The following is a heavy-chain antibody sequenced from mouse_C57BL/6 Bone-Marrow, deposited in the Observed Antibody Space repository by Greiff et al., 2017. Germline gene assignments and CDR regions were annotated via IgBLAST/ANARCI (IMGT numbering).Heavy chain of an antibody. Sequence: EVQRVESGGGLVQPGGSMKLSCAASGFTFSDAWMDWVRQSPEKGLEWVAEIRNKANNHATYYAESVKGRFTVSRDESTISVYLQMNRLRAEATGMYYCTGYFDYWGQGTTLTVSS. CDR1: GFTFSDAW. CDR3: TGYFDY. V-gene: IGHV6-6*01. CDR2: IRNKANNHAT. J-gene: IGHJ2*01.